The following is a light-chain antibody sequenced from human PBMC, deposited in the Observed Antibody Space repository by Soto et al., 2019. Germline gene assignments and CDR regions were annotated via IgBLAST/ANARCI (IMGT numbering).Light chain of an antibody. CDR3: QQYQSLT. CDR1: QSVNSF. V-gene: IGKV3-20*01. J-gene: IGKJ4*01. CDR2: GAS. Sequence: EIVLTQSPATLSLSPGERATLSCRASQSVNSFLAWYQQKPGQAPRLLIHGASSRVTGIPDRFSGSGSGTDFTLTITRLEPEDFAVYYCQQYQSLTFGGGTKVEIK.